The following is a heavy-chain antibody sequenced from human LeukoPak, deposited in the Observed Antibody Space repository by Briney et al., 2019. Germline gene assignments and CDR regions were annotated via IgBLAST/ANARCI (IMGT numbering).Heavy chain of an antibody. CDR1: GYTFTDYY. J-gene: IGHJ4*02. Sequence: ASVEVSCKASGYTFTDYYMHWVRQAPGQGLEWMGWINPNSGGTDYAQKFQGRVTMTRDTSISTAYMELSRLRSDDTAVYYCARKSLRGYDYWGQGTLVTVSS. V-gene: IGHV1-2*02. CDR3: ARKSLRGYDY. CDR2: INPNSGGT. D-gene: IGHD5-12*01.